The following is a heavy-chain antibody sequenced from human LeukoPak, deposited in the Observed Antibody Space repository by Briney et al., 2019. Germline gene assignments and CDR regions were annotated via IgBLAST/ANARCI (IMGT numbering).Heavy chain of an antibody. CDR3: AKDEAARLVYGNFDN. CDR1: AVTFRTYS. V-gene: IGHV3-21*01. D-gene: IGHD2-8*01. CDR2: ISPSGTYI. Sequence: PGGSLGLSCAASAVTFRTYSMNWVRQTPGKGLEWVSSISPSGTYIYYADSVKGRFTISRDNSKNTLYLQMNSLRAEDTAVYYCAKDEAARLVYGNFDNWGQGTLVTVSS. J-gene: IGHJ4*02.